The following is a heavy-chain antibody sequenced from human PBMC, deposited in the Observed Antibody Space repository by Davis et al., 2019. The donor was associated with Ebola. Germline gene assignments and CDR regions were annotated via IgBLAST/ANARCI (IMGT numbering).Heavy chain of an antibody. CDR3: ARDQLEGIFDY. V-gene: IGHV3-23*01. D-gene: IGHD2-2*01. Sequence: GESLKISCAASGFTFSSYAMSWVRQAPGKGLEWVSAISGSGGSTYYADSVKGRFTISRDNSKNTLYLQMNSLRAEDTAVYYCARDQLEGIFDYWGQGTLVTVSS. CDR2: ISGSGGST. CDR1: GFTFSSYA. J-gene: IGHJ4*02.